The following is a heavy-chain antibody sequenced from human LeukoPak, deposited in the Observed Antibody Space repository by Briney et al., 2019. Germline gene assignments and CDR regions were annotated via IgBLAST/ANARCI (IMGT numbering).Heavy chain of an antibody. CDR2: INPNSGGT. J-gene: IGHJ4*02. CDR3: ARGRSCDILTGYLFDH. V-gene: IGHV1-2*02. Sequence: GASVKVSCKASGYTFTGYSMHWVRQAPGQGLEWMGWINPNSGGTNYAQKFQGRVTVTRDTSINTAYIELSRLTSDDTAVYYCARGRSCDILTGYLFDHWGQGVLVTVSS. D-gene: IGHD3-9*01. CDR1: GYTFTGYS.